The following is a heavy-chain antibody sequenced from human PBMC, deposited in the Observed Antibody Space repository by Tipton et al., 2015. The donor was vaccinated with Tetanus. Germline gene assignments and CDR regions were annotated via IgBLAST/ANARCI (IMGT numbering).Heavy chain of an antibody. J-gene: IGHJ6*02. CDR2: INPDGRRI. CDR3: ARRSLTNYGLDV. Sequence: SLRLSCAASGFTSESHYMHWVRQTPGKGLLWISRINPDGRRINYADSVKGRFTISRDNAKNTVYLQMNSLRAEDTAVYFCARRSLTNYGLDVWGQGTPVTVSS. V-gene: IGHV3-74*01. D-gene: IGHD1-1*01. CDR1: GFTSESHY.